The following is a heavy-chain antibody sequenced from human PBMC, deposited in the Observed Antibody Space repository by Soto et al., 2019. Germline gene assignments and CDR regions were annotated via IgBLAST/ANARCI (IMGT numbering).Heavy chain of an antibody. Sequence: ESLKISCKGLGYSFTSYWIGWVRQMPGKGLEWMGIIYPGDSDTRYSSSFQGQVTISADKSISTAYLQWSSLKASDTAMYYCARRYLLVDWFDPWGQGTLVTVSS. J-gene: IGHJ5*02. CDR1: GYSFTSYW. D-gene: IGHD2-15*01. V-gene: IGHV5-51*01. CDR3: ARRYLLVDWFDP. CDR2: IYPGDSDT.